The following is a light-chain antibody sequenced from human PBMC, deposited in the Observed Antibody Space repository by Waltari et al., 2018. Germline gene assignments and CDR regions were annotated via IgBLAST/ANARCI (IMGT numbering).Light chain of an antibody. CDR1: QSLVHSDGNTH. Sequence: DVVMTQSPLSLPVTLGQPASISCQSSQSLVHSDGNTHLNWFHQRPGQSPRRLIYRVSNRDPGVPDRFSGGGSGTDFTLKISRVEAEDVGVYYCMQGTHWPYTFGQGTRLDIE. CDR2: RVS. V-gene: IGKV2-30*02. J-gene: IGKJ2*01. CDR3: MQGTHWPYT.